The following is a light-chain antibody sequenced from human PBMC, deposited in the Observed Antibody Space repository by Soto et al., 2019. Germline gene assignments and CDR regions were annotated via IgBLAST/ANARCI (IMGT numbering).Light chain of an antibody. CDR3: QQRSNWL. CDR1: QSVSSY. J-gene: IGKJ4*01. CDR2: DAS. Sequence: RVWTQSPATLSLSPGERATLSCRASQSVSSYLAWYQQKPGQAPRLLIYDASSRATGIPARFSGSGSGTDFTITISSLEPEDFAVYYSQQRSNWLFGGGTKVEIK. V-gene: IGKV3-11*01.